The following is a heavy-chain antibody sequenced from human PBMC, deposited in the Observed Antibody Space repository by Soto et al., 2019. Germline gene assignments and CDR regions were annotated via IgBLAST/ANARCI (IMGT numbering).Heavy chain of an antibody. V-gene: IGHV3-23*01. J-gene: IGHJ4*02. CDR2: LSGSGGST. CDR3: AKHREYSSSHYFDY. Sequence: EVQLLESGGGLVQPGGSLRLSCAASGFTFSSYAMNWVRQAPGKGLEWVSSLSGSGGSTDYADSVKGRFTISRDNSKNTLYLQMNSLRAEDTAVYYCAKHREYSSSHYFDYWGQGTLVTVSS. CDR1: GFTFSSYA. D-gene: IGHD6-6*01.